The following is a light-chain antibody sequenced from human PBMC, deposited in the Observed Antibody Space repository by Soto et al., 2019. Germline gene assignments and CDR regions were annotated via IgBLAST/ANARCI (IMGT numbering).Light chain of an antibody. CDR1: QSISSY. J-gene: IGKJ4*01. V-gene: IGKV1-17*01. Sequence: DIQMTQSPSSLSASVGDRVTITCRASQSISSYLSWYQQKPGKAPKLLIYAASSLESGVPSRFSGSGSGTEFTLTISSLQPDDFATYYCQQYNSYPLTFGGGTKVDI. CDR3: QQYNSYPLT. CDR2: AAS.